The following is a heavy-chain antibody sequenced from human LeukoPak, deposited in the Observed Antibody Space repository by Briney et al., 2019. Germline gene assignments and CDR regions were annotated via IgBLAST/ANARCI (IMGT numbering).Heavy chain of an antibody. CDR1: GGSISSGDYY. V-gene: IGHV4-30-4*01. Sequence: SETLSLTCTVSGGSISSGDYYWSWIRQPPGKGLEWIGYTYYSGSTYYNPSLKSRVTISVDTSKNQFSLKLSSVTAADTAVYYCARESNAGAFDIWGQGTMVTVSS. J-gene: IGHJ3*02. CDR3: ARESNAGAFDI. CDR2: TYYSGST.